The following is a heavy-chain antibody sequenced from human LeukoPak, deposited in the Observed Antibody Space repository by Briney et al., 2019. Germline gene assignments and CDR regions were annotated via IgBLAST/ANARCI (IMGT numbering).Heavy chain of an antibody. Sequence: GGSLRLSCAASGFTFNTYWTAWVRQAPGKGLEWVATIKEDGSEKHYVDSVKGRFTISRDNAKNSLYVQMNSLRAEDTAVYYCARDNYYRMDAWGKGTTVTVFS. D-gene: IGHD3-10*01. J-gene: IGHJ6*03. V-gene: IGHV3-7*01. CDR2: IKEDGSEK. CDR1: GFTFNTYW. CDR3: ARDNYYRMDA.